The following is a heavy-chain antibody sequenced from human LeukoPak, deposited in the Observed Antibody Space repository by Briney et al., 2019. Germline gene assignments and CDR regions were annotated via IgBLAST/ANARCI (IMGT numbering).Heavy chain of an antibody. CDR1: GFTFIIYA. J-gene: IGHJ4*02. V-gene: IGHV3-23*01. Sequence: GGSLRLSCAASGFTFIIYAMNWVRQAPGKGLEWVSGIKSSGGSTYYADSVKGRFTISRDNSKNMVYLQMNSLRVDDTAVYYCARRRYTYGGEFDYWGQGTLVTVSS. CDR3: ARRRYTYGGEFDY. CDR2: IKSSGGST. D-gene: IGHD5-18*01.